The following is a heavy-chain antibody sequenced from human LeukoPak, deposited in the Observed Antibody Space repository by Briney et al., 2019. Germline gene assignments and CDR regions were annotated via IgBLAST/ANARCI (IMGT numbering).Heavy chain of an antibody. Sequence: GGSLRLSCAASGFTFSSYAMSWVRQAPGKGLEWVSYISSSGSTIYYADSVKGRFTISRDNAKNSLYLQMNSLRAEDTAVYYCAELGITMIGGIWGKGTTVTISS. J-gene: IGHJ6*04. V-gene: IGHV3-48*03. CDR2: ISSSGSTI. D-gene: IGHD3-10*02. CDR3: AELGITMIGGI. CDR1: GFTFSSYA.